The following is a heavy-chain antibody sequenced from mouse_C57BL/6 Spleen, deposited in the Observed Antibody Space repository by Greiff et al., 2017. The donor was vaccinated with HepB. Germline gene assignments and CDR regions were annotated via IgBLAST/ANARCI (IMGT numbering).Heavy chain of an antibody. D-gene: IGHD2-3*01. V-gene: IGHV10-1*01. J-gene: IGHJ4*01. Sequence: EVMLVESGGGLVQPKGSLKLSCAASGFSFNTYAMNWVRQAPGKGLEWVARIRSKSNNYATYYADSVKDRFTISRDDSESMLYLQMNNLKTEDTAMYYCVRPEIYDGYYYAMDYWGQGTSVTVSS. CDR1: GFSFNTYA. CDR2: IRSKSNNYAT. CDR3: VRPEIYDGYYYAMDY.